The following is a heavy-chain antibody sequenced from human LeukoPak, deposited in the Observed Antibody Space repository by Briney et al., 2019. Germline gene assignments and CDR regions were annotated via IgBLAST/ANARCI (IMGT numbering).Heavy chain of an antibody. CDR1: GFTFSSYS. D-gene: IGHD6-19*01. V-gene: IGHV3-21*01. CDR2: ISSSSSYI. Sequence: GSLRLSCAASGFTFSSYSMNWVRPAPGKGLEWVSSISSSSSYIYYADSVKGRFTISRDNAKNSLYLQMNSLRAEDTAVYYCAREVAVASCDYWGQGTLVTVSS. CDR3: AREVAVASCDY. J-gene: IGHJ4*02.